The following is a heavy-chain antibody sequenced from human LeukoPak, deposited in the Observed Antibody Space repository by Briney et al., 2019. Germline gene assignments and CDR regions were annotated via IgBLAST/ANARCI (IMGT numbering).Heavy chain of an antibody. V-gene: IGHV4-59*11. CDR3: ARVPKYSSSWFMYYYYMDV. J-gene: IGHJ6*03. CDR2: IYYSGST. CDR1: GGSISSHY. D-gene: IGHD6-13*01. Sequence: SETLSLTCTVSGGSISSHYWSWLRQPPGKGLEWIGYIYYSGSTNYNPSLKSRVTISVDTSKNQFSLKLSSVTAADTAVYYCARVPKYSSSWFMYYYYMDVWGKGTTVTVSS.